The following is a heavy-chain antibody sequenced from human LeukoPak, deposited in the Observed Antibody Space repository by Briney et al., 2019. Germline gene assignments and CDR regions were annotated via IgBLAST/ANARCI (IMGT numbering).Heavy chain of an antibody. CDR3: ARVKGGSSSTYYYYMDV. CDR1: GGSISSSSYY. V-gene: IGHV4-39*07. Sequence: SETLSLTCTVSGGSISSSSYYWGWIRQPPGKGLEWIGSIYYSGSTYYNPSLKGRVTISVDTSKNQFSLKLSSVTAADTAVYYCARVKGGSSSTYYYYMDVWGKGTTVTVSS. D-gene: IGHD6-6*01. J-gene: IGHJ6*03. CDR2: IYYSGST.